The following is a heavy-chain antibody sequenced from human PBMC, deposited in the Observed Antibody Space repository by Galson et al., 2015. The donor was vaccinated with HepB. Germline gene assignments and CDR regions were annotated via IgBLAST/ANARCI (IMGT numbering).Heavy chain of an antibody. V-gene: IGHV1-2*06. D-gene: IGHD1-1*01. CDR3: ARGGATAGSKFNWFDP. CDR1: RYTFTAYY. J-gene: IGHJ5*02. Sequence: SVKVSCKASRYTFTAYYIHWVRQAPGQGLEWMGRINPKSGDTVYAQKFQGGVTMTRDTSISKVYMEVSSLRFDDTAIYYCARGGATAGSKFNWFDPWGQGTLVTVSS. CDR2: INPKSGDT.